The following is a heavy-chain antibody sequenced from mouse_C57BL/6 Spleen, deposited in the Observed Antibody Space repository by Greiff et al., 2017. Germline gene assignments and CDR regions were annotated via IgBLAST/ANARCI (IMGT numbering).Heavy chain of an antibody. CDR3: ARDGHGRGYYFDY. CDR1: GYTFTSYW. J-gene: IGHJ2*01. CDR2: IDPSDSYT. D-gene: IGHD1-1*01. V-gene: IGHV1-69*01. Sequence: QVHVKQPGAELVMPGASVKLSCKASGYTFTSYWMHWVKQRPGQGLEWIGEIDPSDSYTNYNQKFKGKSTLTVDKSSSTAYMQLSSLTSEDSAVYYCARDGHGRGYYFDYWGQGTTLTVSS.